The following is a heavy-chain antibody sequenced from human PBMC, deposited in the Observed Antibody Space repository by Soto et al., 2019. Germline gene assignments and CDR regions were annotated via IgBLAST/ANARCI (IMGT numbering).Heavy chain of an antibody. D-gene: IGHD2-21*02. CDR1: GYTLTRYG. CDR2: ISAYNGNT. V-gene: IGHV1-18*04. Sequence: QVQLVQSGAEVKKPGASVKVSCKASGYTLTRYGISWVRQAPGQGLEWMGWISAYNGNTNYAQKLQGRVTMTTDTSTSTAYMELRSLRSDDTAVYYCARAADVVVTASTLDYWGQGTLVTVSS. CDR3: ARAADVVVTASTLDY. J-gene: IGHJ4*02.